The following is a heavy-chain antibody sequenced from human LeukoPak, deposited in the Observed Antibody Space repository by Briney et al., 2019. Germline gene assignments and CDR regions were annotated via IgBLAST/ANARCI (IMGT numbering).Heavy chain of an antibody. J-gene: IGHJ4*02. CDR1: GFTFSSYS. Sequence: GGSLRLSCAASGFTFSSYSMNRVRQAPGKGLEWVSSISSSSSYIYYADSVKGRFTISRDNAKNSLYLQMNSLRAEDTAVYYCARLLIVVPSNWGQGTLVTVSS. D-gene: IGHD2-2*01. CDR3: ARLLIVVPSN. CDR2: ISSSSSYI. V-gene: IGHV3-21*01.